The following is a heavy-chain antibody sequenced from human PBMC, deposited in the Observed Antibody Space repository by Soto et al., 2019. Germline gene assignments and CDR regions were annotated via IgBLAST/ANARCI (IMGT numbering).Heavy chain of an antibody. J-gene: IGHJ5*02. Sequence: PSESLSLTCGVCGGTIRSPDLCTSVRQPPGKGLEWIGEIFQSGSTNYTPSLESRVNISVDKSKNQFSLTLTSVTAEDTAVYFCARGRGRYSSGWSWFDPWGQGILVTVSS. CDR3: ARGRGRYSSGWSWFDP. V-gene: IGHV4-4*02. D-gene: IGHD6-19*01. CDR2: IFQSGST. CDR1: GGTIRSPDL.